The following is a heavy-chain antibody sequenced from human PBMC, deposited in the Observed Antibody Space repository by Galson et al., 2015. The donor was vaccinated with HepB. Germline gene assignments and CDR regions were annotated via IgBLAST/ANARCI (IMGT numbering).Heavy chain of an antibody. V-gene: IGHV2-26*01. CDR2: IFSNDEK. CDR3: ARISISSGWTYGGDFDY. J-gene: IGHJ4*02. CDR1: GFSLSNARMG. Sequence: PALVKPTQTLTLTCTVSGFSLSNARMGVSWIRQPPGKALEWLAHIFSNDEKSYSTSLKSRLTISKDTSKSQVVLTMTNMDPVDTATYYCARISISSGWTYGGDFDYWGQGTLVTVSS. D-gene: IGHD6-19*01.